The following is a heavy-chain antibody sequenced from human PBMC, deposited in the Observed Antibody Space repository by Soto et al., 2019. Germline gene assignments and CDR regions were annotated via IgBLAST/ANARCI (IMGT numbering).Heavy chain of an antibody. V-gene: IGHV4-34*01. D-gene: IGHD6-13*01. CDR3: ASCVAAAGTNWFDP. CDR2: INHSGST. J-gene: IGHJ5*02. CDR1: GGSFSGYY. Sequence: SETLSLTCAVYGGSFSGYYWSWIRQPPGKGLEWIGEINHSGSTNYNPSLKSRVTISVDTSKNQFSLKLSSVTAADTAVYYCASCVAAAGTNWFDPWGQGTLVTSPQ.